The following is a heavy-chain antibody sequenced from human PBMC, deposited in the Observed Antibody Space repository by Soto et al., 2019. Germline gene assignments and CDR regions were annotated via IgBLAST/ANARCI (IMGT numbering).Heavy chain of an antibody. V-gene: IGHV5-51*01. J-gene: IGHJ6*02. CDR2: IYPGDSDT. CDR3: ARPVMVPGVGIGPMGV. Sequence: GESLKISCKGSGYRFTSYWIGWVRQMPGKGLEWMGIIYPGDSDTRYSPSFQGQVTISADKSISTAYLHWSSLKASDTAMYYCARPVMVPGVGIGPMGVSGQGTTVTVSS. D-gene: IGHD3-10*01. CDR1: GYRFTSYW.